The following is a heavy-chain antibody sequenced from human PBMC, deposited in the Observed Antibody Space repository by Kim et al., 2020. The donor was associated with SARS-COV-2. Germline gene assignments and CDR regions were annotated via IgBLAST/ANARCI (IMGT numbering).Heavy chain of an antibody. V-gene: IGHV3-30*01. D-gene: IGHD2-2*01. Sequence: SGKGRFTISRDNSKNTLFLQMNSLSAEYTAVYYCAGGRGNLYVVYYFDYWGQGTLVTVSS. CDR3: AGGRGNLYVVYYFDY. J-gene: IGHJ4*02.